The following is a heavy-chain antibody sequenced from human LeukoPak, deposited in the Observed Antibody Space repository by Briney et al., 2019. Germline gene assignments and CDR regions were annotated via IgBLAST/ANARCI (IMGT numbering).Heavy chain of an antibody. CDR2: IYYSGST. CDR1: AASISSSSYY. D-gene: IGHD3-22*01. CDR3: ARDGDRSGLNWFDP. J-gene: IGHJ5*02. Sequence: SETLSLTCTVSAASISSSSYYWGWIRQPPGKGLEWIGSIYYSGSTYYNPSLKSRVTISVDTSKNQFSLKLSSVTAADTAVYYCARDGDRSGLNWFDPWGQGTLVTVSS. V-gene: IGHV4-39*07.